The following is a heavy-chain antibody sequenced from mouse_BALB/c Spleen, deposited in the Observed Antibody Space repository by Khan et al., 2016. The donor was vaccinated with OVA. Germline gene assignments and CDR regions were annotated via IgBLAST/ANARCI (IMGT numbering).Heavy chain of an antibody. CDR2: INPYNGVS. CDR3: ARSGYGGFAY. V-gene: IGHV1-20*01. D-gene: IGHD1-2*01. CDR1: GYSFTDYT. J-gene: IGHJ3*01. Sequence: VQLQQSGPELVKPGDSMKISCKASGYSFTDYTLNWVKQSHGKTLEWIGLINPYNGVSNYNQKFKGKATLTVDKSSRTAYMELLSLTSEDSAVYYCARSGYGGFAYWGQGTLVTVSA.